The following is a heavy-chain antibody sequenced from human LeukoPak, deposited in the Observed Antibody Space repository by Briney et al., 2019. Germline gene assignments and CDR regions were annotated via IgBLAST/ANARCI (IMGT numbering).Heavy chain of an antibody. V-gene: IGHV1-8*01. CDR2: MNPNSGAT. Sequence: ASVKVSCKASGYTFTSYIVNWVRQTTGQGLEWVGWMNPNSGATGFALSFLGRVTMTRDTSISTASMELGRLRSDDTAVYYCARDVKGCTSTSCYLPMYYMDVWGKGITVTVSS. J-gene: IGHJ6*03. CDR3: ARDVKGCTSTSCYLPMYYMDV. D-gene: IGHD2-2*01. CDR1: GYTFTSYI.